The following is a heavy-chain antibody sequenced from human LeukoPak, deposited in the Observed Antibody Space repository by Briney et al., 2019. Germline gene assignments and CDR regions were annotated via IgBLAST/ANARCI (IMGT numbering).Heavy chain of an antibody. V-gene: IGHV3-21*01. CDR1: GFTFSSYS. J-gene: IGHJ4*02. D-gene: IGHD6-19*01. CDR3: ARDRGEYSSGWSWPY. CDR2: IRSSDSYI. Sequence: GGSLSLSCAASGFTFSSYSMNWVRQAPGKGLEWVSSIRSSDSYIYYADSVKGRFTISRDNAKNSLYLQMNSLRAEDTAVYYCARDRGEYSSGWSWPYWGQGTLVTVSS.